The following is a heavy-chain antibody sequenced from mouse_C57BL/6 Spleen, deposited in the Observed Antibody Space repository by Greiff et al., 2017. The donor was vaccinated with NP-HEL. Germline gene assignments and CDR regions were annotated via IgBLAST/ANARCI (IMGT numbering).Heavy chain of an antibody. D-gene: IGHD1-1*01. CDR2: IDPSDSET. CDR1: GYTFTSYW. Sequence: QVQLQQPGAELVRPGSSVKLSCKASGYTFTSYWMHWVKQRPIQGLEWIGNIDPSDSETHYNQKFKDKATLTVDKSSSTAYMQLSSLTSEDSAVYYGATLITTVGGSFDGWGTGTTVTVSS. V-gene: IGHV1-52*01. J-gene: IGHJ1*03. CDR3: ATLITTVGGSFDG.